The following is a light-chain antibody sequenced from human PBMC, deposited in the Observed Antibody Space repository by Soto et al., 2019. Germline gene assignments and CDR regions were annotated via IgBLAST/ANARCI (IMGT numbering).Light chain of an antibody. Sequence: DIELTQSPSTLSAAVGDRVTITCRASQSISSWLAGYQQKPGKAPKLLIYDASSLESGVPSRFSGSGSRTEFTLTISSLQPDDFATYYCQQYNSYSGAFGQGTKVDIK. CDR1: QSISSW. CDR2: DAS. J-gene: IGKJ1*01. CDR3: QQYNSYSGA. V-gene: IGKV1-5*01.